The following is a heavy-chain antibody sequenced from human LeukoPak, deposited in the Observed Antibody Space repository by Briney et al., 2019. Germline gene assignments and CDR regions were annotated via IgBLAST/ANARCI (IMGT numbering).Heavy chain of an antibody. J-gene: IGHJ4*02. D-gene: IGHD3-22*01. CDR3: AKDTLLLLY. Sequence: HPGGSLRLSCAASGFTFSSYWMSWVRQAPGKGLEWVANIKQDGSEKYYVDSVKGRFTISRDNAKSTLYLQMNSLRAEDTALYYCAKDTLLLLYWGQGTLVTVSS. V-gene: IGHV3-7*03. CDR2: IKQDGSEK. CDR1: GFTFSSYW.